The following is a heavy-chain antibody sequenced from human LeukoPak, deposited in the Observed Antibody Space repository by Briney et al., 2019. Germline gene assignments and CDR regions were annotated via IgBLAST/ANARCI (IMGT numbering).Heavy chain of an antibody. V-gene: IGHV3-7*03. Sequence: GGALRLSRAASGFSFSTRWMNWVRQAPGTGLGGGANMKEDGSEKYCVDCVKGRFTISSDNAKNSLYLQMNSLRAEDTAVYYCARGPDYGTRSDYFDYWGQGILVTVSS. J-gene: IGHJ4*02. CDR2: MKEDGSEK. CDR3: ARGPDYGTRSDYFDY. D-gene: IGHD3-10*01. CDR1: GFSFSTRW.